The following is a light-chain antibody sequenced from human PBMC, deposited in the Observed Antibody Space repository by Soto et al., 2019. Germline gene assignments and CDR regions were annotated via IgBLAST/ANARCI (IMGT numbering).Light chain of an antibody. CDR1: QPVSSNY. Sequence: EIILTQSPDTLSLSPWERATLSCGASQPVSSNYLAWCQQRPGQAPRPLIYGASTRAAGIPDRFSGSGSGTDFTLTITRLEPEDPAVYFCQQYTGPPTTFGQGTRLEIK. V-gene: IGKV3-20*01. CDR2: GAS. CDR3: QQYTGPPTT. J-gene: IGKJ5*01.